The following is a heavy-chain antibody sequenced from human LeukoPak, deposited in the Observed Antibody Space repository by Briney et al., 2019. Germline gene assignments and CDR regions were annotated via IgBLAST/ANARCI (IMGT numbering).Heavy chain of an antibody. V-gene: IGHV4-59*01. CDR2: IYYSGST. Sequence: PLETLSLTCTVSGGSIRSYYWSWIRQPPGKGLEWIGYIYYSGSTNYNPSLKSRVTISVDTSKNQFSLKLSSVTAADTAVYYCARDRYGDYVADYWGQGTLVTVSS. D-gene: IGHD4-17*01. CDR3: ARDRYGDYVADY. J-gene: IGHJ4*02. CDR1: GGSIRSYY.